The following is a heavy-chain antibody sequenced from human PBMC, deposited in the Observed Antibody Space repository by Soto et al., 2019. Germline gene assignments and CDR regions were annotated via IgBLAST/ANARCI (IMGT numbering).Heavy chain of an antibody. CDR2: ISGSGGST. V-gene: IGHV3-23*01. Sequence: EVQLLESGGGLVQPGGSLRLSCAASGFTFSSYAMSWVRQAPGKGLEWVSAISGSGGSTYYADSVKGRFTISRDNSKNTLYLQRNSLRAEDTAVYYCAKDGGIVVVAAIIDYWGQGTLVTVSS. CDR3: AKDGGIVVVAAIIDY. J-gene: IGHJ4*02. CDR1: GFTFSSYA. D-gene: IGHD2-15*01.